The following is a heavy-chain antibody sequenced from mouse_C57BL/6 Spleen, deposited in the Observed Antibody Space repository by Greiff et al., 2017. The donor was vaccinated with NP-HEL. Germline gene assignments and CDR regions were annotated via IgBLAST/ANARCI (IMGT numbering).Heavy chain of an antibody. J-gene: IGHJ2*01. V-gene: IGHV1-19*01. CDR2: INPYNGGT. Sequence: EVQLQQSGPVLVKPGASVKMSCKASGYTFTDYYMNWVKQSHGKSLEWIGVINPYNGGTSYNQKFKGKATLTVDKSSSTAYMELNSLTSEDSAVYYCARRDGSFDYWGQGTTLTVSS. CDR3: ARRDGSFDY. CDR1: GYTFTDYY. D-gene: IGHD1-1*01.